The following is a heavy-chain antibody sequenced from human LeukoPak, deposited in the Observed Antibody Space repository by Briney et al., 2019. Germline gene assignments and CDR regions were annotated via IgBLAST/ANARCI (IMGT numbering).Heavy chain of an antibody. CDR2: ISSSSSYI. CDR3: ARERWELHNWFDP. J-gene: IGHJ5*02. Sequence: PGAPLRLSCAASGFTFSSYSMNWLRQAPGKSLEWGSSISSSSSYIYYADSVKGRFTISRDNAKNSLYLQMNRLRAEDTAVYYCARERWELHNWFDPWGQGTLVTVS. V-gene: IGHV3-21*01. CDR1: GFTFSSYS. D-gene: IGHD1-26*01.